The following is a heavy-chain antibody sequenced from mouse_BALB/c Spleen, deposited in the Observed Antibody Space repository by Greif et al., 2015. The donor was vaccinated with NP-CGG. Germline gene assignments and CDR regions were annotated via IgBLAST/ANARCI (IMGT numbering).Heavy chain of an antibody. Sequence: EVQLVESGGGLVKPGGSLKLSCAASGFTFSSYAMSWVRQTPEKRLEWVASISSGGSTYYPDSVKGRFTISRDNARNILYLQMSSLRFEDTAMYYCARERGLFGDYDDEGYYFDYWGQGTTLTVSS. CDR1: GFTFSSYA. D-gene: IGHD2-4*01. CDR3: ARERGLFGDYDDEGYYFDY. CDR2: ISSGGST. J-gene: IGHJ2*01. V-gene: IGHV5-6-5*01.